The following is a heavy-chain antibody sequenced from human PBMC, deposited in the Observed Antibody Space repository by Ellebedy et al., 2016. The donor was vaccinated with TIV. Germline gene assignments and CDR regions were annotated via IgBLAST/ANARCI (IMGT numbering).Heavy chain of an antibody. CDR3: AKDTWFGESDY. CDR2: ISNNGART. CDR1: GITFSSYS. J-gene: IGHJ4*02. D-gene: IGHD3-10*01. V-gene: IGHV3-23*01. Sequence: PGGSLRLSCAASGITFSSYSMSWVRQAPGKGLEWVSAISNNGARTYYADAVKGRFTISRGNSKNTLYLQMNSLRAEDTAVYYCAKDTWFGESDYWGQGTLVTVSS.